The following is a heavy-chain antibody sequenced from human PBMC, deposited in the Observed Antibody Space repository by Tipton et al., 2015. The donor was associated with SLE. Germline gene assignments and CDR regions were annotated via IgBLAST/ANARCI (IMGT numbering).Heavy chain of an antibody. V-gene: IGHV4-34*01. J-gene: IGHJ4*02. D-gene: IGHD1-26*01. CDR3: ARGLFGGSYDY. CDR1: GGSFSAYY. CDR2: INHVGST. Sequence: TLSLTCAVYGGSFSAYYWSWIRQPPGKGLEWIGEINHVGSTNDNPSLRSRVTISVDTSKNQFSLRLRSVTAADSGMYYCARGLFGGSYDYWGQGTLVTVSS.